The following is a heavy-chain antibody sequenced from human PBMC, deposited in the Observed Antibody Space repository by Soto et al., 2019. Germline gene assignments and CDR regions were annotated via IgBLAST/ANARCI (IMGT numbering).Heavy chain of an antibody. V-gene: IGHV5-10-1*01. D-gene: IGHD3-22*01. J-gene: IGHJ4*02. CDR2: IDPTDSCT. Sequence: PGESLKISCKDSGYISSSHWISWVRQVPGKGLEWMGRIDPTDSCTTYSPSFQGHVTMSADKSITTSYIQWSTPKTSDTAIYYCARHRGYLLRGFDYWGQGTQVTVSS. CDR3: ARHRGYLLRGFDY. CDR1: GYISSSHW.